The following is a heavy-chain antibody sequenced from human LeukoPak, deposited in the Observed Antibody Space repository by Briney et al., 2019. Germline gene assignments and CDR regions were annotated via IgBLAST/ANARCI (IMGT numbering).Heavy chain of an antibody. D-gene: IGHD1-26*01. CDR2: ISSSSSYI. CDR1: GFTFSSYS. V-gene: IGHV3-21*01. CDR3: ARGSEYSGTPGAFDI. Sequence: GGSLRLSCAASGFTFSSYSMNWVRQAPGKGLEWVSSISSSSSYIYYADSVKGRFTISRDNAKNSLYLQMNSLRAEDTVVYYCARGSEYSGTPGAFDIWGQGTMVTVSS. J-gene: IGHJ3*02.